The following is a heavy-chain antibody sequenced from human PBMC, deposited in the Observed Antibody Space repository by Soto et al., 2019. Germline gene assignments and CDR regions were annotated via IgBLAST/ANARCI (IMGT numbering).Heavy chain of an antibody. CDR1: GFTFSNAW. J-gene: IGHJ6*02. V-gene: IGHV3-15*07. D-gene: IGHD3-3*01. CDR3: TTDGAEWMTQSYYYYGMDV. CDR2: IKSKTDGGTT. Sequence: EVQLVESWGGLVKPGGALRHSCAAAGFTFSNAWMNWVRQAPGKGLEWVGRIKSKTDGGTTDYAAPVKGRFTISRDDSKNTLYLQMNSLKTEDTAVYYCTTDGAEWMTQSYYYYGMDVWGQGTTVTVSS.